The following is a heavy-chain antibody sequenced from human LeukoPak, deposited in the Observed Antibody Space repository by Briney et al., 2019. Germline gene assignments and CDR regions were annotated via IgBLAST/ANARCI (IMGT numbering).Heavy chain of an antibody. D-gene: IGHD5-18*01. Sequence: SETLSLTCTVSGGSISSGSYYWSWIRQPAGKGLEWIGRIYTSGSTNYNPSLKSRVTISVDTSKNQFSPKLSSVTAADTAVYYCARDGRGYSYGLDYWGQGTLVTVSS. CDR3: ARDGRGYSYGLDY. J-gene: IGHJ4*02. CDR1: GGSISSGSYY. V-gene: IGHV4-61*02. CDR2: IYTSGST.